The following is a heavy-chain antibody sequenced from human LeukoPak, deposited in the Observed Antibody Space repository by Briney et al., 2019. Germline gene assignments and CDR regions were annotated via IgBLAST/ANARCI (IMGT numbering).Heavy chain of an antibody. J-gene: IGHJ3*02. CDR3: ARTRTRGTAFDI. Sequence: GGSLRLSCAAAGFTFSSYAMSWVRQAPGKGLEWVSGISSSGGSIYNADSVKGRFTISRDNSKNTLYLQMNSLRAGDTAVYYCARTRTRGTAFDIWGQGTMVTVSS. D-gene: IGHD1-1*01. CDR1: GFTFSSYA. V-gene: IGHV3-23*01. CDR2: ISSSGGSI.